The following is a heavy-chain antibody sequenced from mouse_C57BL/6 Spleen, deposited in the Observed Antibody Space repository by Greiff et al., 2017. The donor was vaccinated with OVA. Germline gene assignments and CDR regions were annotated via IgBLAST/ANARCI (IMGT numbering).Heavy chain of an antibody. CDR2: ISSGGDYI. CDR1: GFTFSSYA. CDR3: TRSYYGSSLAWFAY. J-gene: IGHJ3*01. V-gene: IGHV5-9-1*02. D-gene: IGHD1-1*01. Sequence: EVQLVESGEGLVKPGGSLKLSCAASGFTFSSYAMSWVRQTPEKRLEWVAYISSGGDYIYYADTVKGRFTISRDNARNTLYLQMSSLKSEDTAMYYCTRSYYGSSLAWFAYWGQGTLVTVSA.